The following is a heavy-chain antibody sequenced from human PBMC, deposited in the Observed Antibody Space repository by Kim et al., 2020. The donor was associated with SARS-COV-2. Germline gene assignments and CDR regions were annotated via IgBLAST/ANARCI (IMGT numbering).Heavy chain of an antibody. J-gene: IGHJ6*02. CDR1: GFTFSSYA. CDR2: ISGSGGST. V-gene: IGHV3-23*01. CDR3: AKVNGSSYDFWSGYYHSRRDYYYGMDV. D-gene: IGHD3-3*01. Sequence: GGSLRLSCAASGFTFSSYAMSWVRQAPGKGLEWVSAISGSGGSTNYADSVKGRFTISRDNSKNTLYLQMNSLRAEDTAVYYCAKVNGSSYDFWSGYYHSRRDYYYGMDVWGQGTTVTVSS.